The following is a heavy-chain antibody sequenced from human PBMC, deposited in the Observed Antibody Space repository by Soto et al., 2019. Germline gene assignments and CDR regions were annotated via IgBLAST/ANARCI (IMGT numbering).Heavy chain of an antibody. V-gene: IGHV3-30*04. CDR1: GFTFSDSA. CDR3: AKGCADDGYCFFFEY. J-gene: IGHJ4*02. D-gene: IGHD2-21*02. Sequence: QVQLVETGGGVVQPGGSLRLSCAASGFTFSDSAMHWVRQAPGKGLEWVSYISFDGNNIYYRDSVRGRFTISRDNYKNTLSLQLNSLTAEDTAVYYCAKGCADDGYCFFFEYWGQGVLVSVPS. CDR2: ISFDGNNI.